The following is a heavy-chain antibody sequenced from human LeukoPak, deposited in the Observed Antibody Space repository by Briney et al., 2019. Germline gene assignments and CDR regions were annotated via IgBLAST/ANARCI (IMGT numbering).Heavy chain of an antibody. CDR1: GLSLSTSGVG. V-gene: IGHV2-5*02. Sequence: SGPTLVKPTQTLTLTCTFSGLSLSTSGVGVGWIRQPPGEALEWLALIYWDDDKRYSPSLKSRLTITKDTSKNQVVLTMTNMDPVDTATYHCAQGDRREWLVPKEPWYFDYWGQGTLVTVSS. J-gene: IGHJ4*02. CDR3: AQGDRREWLVPKEPWYFDY. D-gene: IGHD6-19*01. CDR2: IYWDDDK.